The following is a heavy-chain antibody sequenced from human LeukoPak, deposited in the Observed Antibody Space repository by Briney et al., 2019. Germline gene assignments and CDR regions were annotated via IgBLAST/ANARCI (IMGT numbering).Heavy chain of an antibody. J-gene: IGHJ4*02. CDR3: ASAEPRGIIWYPY. D-gene: IGHD6-13*01. V-gene: IGHV4-4*02. CDR2: IYHSGST. Sequence: SETLSLTCAVSGAPISSNNWWWSWVRQPPGKGLEWIGEIYHSGSTNYNPSLKSRVTMSVDKSKDQFSLKLSSVTAADTAVYYCASAEPRGIIWYPYWGQGTLVTVSS. CDR1: GAPISSNNW.